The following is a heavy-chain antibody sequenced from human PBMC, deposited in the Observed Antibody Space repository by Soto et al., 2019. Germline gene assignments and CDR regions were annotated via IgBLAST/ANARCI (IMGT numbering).Heavy chain of an antibody. J-gene: IGHJ4*02. Sequence: QVQLQELGPGLVKPSQTLSLTCTVSGGSISTGGYYWTWIRQHPGKGLEWIGYIYYSGSTYYNPSLKSRVTISVDTSKNQFSLKLSSVTAADTAVYYCARGLSVTLFDNWGQGTLVTVPS. CDR3: ARGLSVTLFDN. D-gene: IGHD4-17*01. CDR2: IYYSGST. V-gene: IGHV4-31*03. CDR1: GGSISTGGYY.